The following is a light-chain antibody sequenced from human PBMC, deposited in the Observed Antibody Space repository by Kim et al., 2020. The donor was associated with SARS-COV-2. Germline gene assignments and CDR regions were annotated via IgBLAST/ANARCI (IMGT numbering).Light chain of an antibody. J-gene: IGKJ1*01. CDR1: QRISGW. Sequence: ASVGDRVTITCRASQRISGWLAGYQQKTEKAPKGLRYQASNLESGVPPRFSGRGSGTEFTLTISGLQPDDFATYYCHQYKTYSWAFGQGTKGDIK. CDR3: HQYKTYSWA. CDR2: QAS. V-gene: IGKV1-5*03.